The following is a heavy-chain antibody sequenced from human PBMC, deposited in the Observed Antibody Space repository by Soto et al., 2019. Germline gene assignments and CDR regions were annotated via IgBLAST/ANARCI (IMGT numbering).Heavy chain of an antibody. CDR2: ISYDGSNK. Sequence: GGSLRLSCAASGFTFSSYGMHWVRQAPGKGLEWVAVISYDGSNKYYADSVKGRFTISRDNSKNTLYLQMNSLRAEDTAVYYCAKDHTNYYDSSGSWLFDYWGQGTLVTV. CDR3: AKDHTNYYDSSGSWLFDY. J-gene: IGHJ4*02. CDR1: GFTFSSYG. V-gene: IGHV3-30*18. D-gene: IGHD3-22*01.